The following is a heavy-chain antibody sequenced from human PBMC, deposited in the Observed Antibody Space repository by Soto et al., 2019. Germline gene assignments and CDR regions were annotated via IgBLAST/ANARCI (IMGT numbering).Heavy chain of an antibody. CDR2: INAGNGNT. J-gene: IGHJ5*02. CDR3: ARAHDIIRFDP. CDR1: GYTCTSYA. Sequence: ASLKLSCTASGYTCTSYAMHWVRQAPGQRLEWMGWINAGNGNTKYSQKFQGRVTITRDTSASTAYMELSSLRSEATAVYYCARAHDIIRFDPWGQGTWITVSS. V-gene: IGHV1-3*01.